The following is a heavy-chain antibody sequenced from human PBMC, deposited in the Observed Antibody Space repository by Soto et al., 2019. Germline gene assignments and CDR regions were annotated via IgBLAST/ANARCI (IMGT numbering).Heavy chain of an antibody. CDR2: MYRNEDK. Sequence: QSTLKESGPTLVKPTQTRTLTCTFSGFSLSTSAVGVGWIRQPPGKALEWLAIMYRNEDKRYSPSLKSRLTFTQDTPTKQVVLTISYMDPVDTATYYCAHMGFSSRILGYCTNGVCYAFAIWGQGTMFTVSS. CDR1: GFSLSTSAVG. V-gene: IGHV2-5*01. CDR3: AHMGFSSRILGYCTNGVCYAFAI. J-gene: IGHJ3*02. D-gene: IGHD2-8*01.